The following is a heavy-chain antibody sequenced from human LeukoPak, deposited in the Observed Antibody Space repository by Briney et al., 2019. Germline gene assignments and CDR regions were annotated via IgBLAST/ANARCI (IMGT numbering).Heavy chain of an antibody. CDR3: ARDQGRSSSWYSEYYYYGMDV. D-gene: IGHD6-13*01. V-gene: IGHV3-21*01. J-gene: IGHJ6*04. CDR1: GFTFSSYE. Sequence: GGSLRLSCAASGFTFSSYEMNWVRQAPGKGLEWVSSISSSSSYIYYADSVKGRFTISRDNAKNSLYLQMNSLRAEDTAVYYCARDQGRSSSWYSEYYYYGMDVWGKGTTVTVSS. CDR2: ISSSSSYI.